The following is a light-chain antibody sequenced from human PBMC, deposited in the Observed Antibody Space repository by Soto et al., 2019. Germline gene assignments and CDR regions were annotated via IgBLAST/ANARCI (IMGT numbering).Light chain of an antibody. J-gene: IGLJ1*01. CDR3: SSYTSSSPLG. CDR1: SSDVGGYNY. CDR2: DVS. Sequence: QSALTQPASVSGSPGQSITISCTGTSSDVGGYNYVSWYQQHPGKAPKLMIYDVSNRPSGVSNRFSGSKSGNTASLTISGPQAEDEADYYCSSYTSSSPLGFGTGTKLTVL. V-gene: IGLV2-14*01.